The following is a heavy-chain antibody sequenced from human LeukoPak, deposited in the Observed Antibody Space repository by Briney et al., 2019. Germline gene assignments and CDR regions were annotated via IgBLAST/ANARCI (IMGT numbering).Heavy chain of an antibody. D-gene: IGHD1-26*01. V-gene: IGHV4-39*07. CDR3: ARDRGYGELLHYFDY. CDR1: GGSISSYY. J-gene: IGHJ4*02. Sequence: PSETLSLTCTVSGGSISSYYWGWIRQPPGKGLEWIGSIYYSGSTYYNPSLKSRVTISVDTSKNQFSLKLSSVTAADTAVYYCARDRGYGELLHYFDYWGQGTLVTVSS. CDR2: IYYSGST.